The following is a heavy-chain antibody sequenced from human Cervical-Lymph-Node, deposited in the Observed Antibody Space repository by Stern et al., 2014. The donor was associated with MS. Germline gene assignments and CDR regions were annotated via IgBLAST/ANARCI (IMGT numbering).Heavy chain of an antibody. CDR1: GFTFSTYA. D-gene: IGHD3-10*01. CDR2: VSYDGTQR. J-gene: IGHJ4*02. Sequence: VQLVESGGGVVQPGRSLRLSCVASGFTFSTYAMNWVRQAPGKGLEWVAFVSYDGTQRNSTDSVKARFTISRDNSKNTLYLHMNSLRDEDTAVYFCARGGRGVGLEYWGQGALVTVSS. CDR3: ARGGRGVGLEY. V-gene: IGHV3-30-3*01.